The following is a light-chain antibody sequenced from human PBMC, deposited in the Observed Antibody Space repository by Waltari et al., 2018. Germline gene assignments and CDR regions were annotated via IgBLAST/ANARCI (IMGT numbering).Light chain of an antibody. Sequence: QSALTQEASVSGTVGQKVTLSCTGNSNNVGSYAVGWSQQYSHGPRKNVLFGIFLPSGIPDGFAGSRSGTTASLTISGLWPEDEADYYCSTWDYSLSAHGLFGWGTKLTV. CDR1: SNNVGSYA. CDR2: GIF. V-gene: IGLV1-47*03. CDR3: STWDYSLSAHGL. J-gene: IGLJ2*01.